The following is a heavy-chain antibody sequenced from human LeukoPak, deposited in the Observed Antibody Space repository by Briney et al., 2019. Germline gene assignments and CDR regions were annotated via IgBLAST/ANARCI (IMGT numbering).Heavy chain of an antibody. CDR1: GGTFSSYA. CDR3: ARGGAGYGYGMDV. V-gene: IGHV1-69*05. Sequence: ASVKVSCKASGGTFSSYAISWVRQAPGQGLEWMGGIIPIFGTANYAQKFQGRVTITTDESTSTAYMELSSLRSEDTAVYYCARGGAGYGYGMDVWGQGTTVTVSS. CDR2: IIPIFGTA. D-gene: IGHD4-17*01. J-gene: IGHJ6*02.